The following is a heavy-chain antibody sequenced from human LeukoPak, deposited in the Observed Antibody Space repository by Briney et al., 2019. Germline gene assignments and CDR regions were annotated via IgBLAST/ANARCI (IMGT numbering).Heavy chain of an antibody. Sequence: GGSLRLSCTASGFTFSDYYMSWIRQAPGKGLEWVSYISYSGSTIYYADSVKGRFTISRDNAKNSLYLQMNSLRAEDTAIYYCAVDCSSPSCYGQSAFDIWGQGTMVTVSS. CDR2: ISYSGSTI. V-gene: IGHV3-11*01. CDR1: GFTFSDYY. D-gene: IGHD2-2*01. CDR3: AVDCSSPSCYGQSAFDI. J-gene: IGHJ3*02.